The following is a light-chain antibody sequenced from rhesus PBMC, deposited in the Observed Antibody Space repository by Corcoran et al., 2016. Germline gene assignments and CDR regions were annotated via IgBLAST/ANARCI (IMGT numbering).Light chain of an antibody. CDR3: LQYNTDPPT. Sequence: DIQMTQSPSSLSASVGDRVIITCRASPGITTSFNWYHQKPGKTPKRLIYKTSSLESGVPSRLLGSGSGTDFTLTIRCLQPEDVATDYCLQYNTDPPTFGQGTRVEIK. J-gene: IGKJ1*01. CDR2: KTS. CDR1: PGITTS. V-gene: IGKV1-43*02.